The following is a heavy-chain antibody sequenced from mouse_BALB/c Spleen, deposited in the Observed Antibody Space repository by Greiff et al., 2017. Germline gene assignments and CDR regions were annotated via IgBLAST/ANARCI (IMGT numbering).Heavy chain of an antibody. D-gene: IGHD1-1*01. V-gene: IGHV5-6*01. CDR1: GFTFSSYG. CDR2: ISSGGSYT. CDR3: ARHGPLILRPMDY. J-gene: IGHJ4*01. Sequence: EVKLVESGGDLVKPGWSLKLSCAASGFTFSSYGMSWVRQTPDKRLEWVATISSGGSYTYYPDSVKGRFTISRDNAKNTLYLQMSSLKSEDTAMYYCARHGPLILRPMDYWGQGTSVTVSS.